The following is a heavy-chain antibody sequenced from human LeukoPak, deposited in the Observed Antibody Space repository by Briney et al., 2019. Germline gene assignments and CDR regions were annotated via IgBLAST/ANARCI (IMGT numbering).Heavy chain of an antibody. CDR3: ARAPPYSRLFDY. D-gene: IGHD6-13*01. Sequence: ASVKVSCKASGYTFTSYGISWVRQAPGQGLEWMGWINPNSGGTNYAQKFQGRVTMTRDTSISTAYMELSGLRSDDTAVYYCARAPPYSRLFDYWGQGTLVTVSS. CDR1: GYTFTSYG. V-gene: IGHV1-2*02. CDR2: INPNSGGT. J-gene: IGHJ4*02.